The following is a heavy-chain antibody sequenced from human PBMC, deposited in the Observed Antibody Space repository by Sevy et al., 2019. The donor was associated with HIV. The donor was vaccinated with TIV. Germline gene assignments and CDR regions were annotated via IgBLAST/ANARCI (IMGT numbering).Heavy chain of an antibody. CDR3: ARGASVYGGPHDAFDI. J-gene: IGHJ3*02. D-gene: IGHD4-17*01. CDR2: ISSSSSSSTI. Sequence: GGSLRLSCAASRFTFSSYTTNWVRQAPGKGLEWVSYISSSSSSSTIYYADSVKGRFTISRDNAKNSLYLQMNSLRDEDTAVYYCARGASVYGGPHDAFDIWGQGTMVTVSS. CDR1: RFTFSSYT. V-gene: IGHV3-48*02.